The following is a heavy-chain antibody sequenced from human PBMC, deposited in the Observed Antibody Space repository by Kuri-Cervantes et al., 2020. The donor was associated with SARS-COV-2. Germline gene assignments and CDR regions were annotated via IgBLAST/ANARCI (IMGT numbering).Heavy chain of an antibody. J-gene: IGHJ1*01. V-gene: IGHV3-20*04. D-gene: IGHD2-2*02. CDR3: AIEIGYCSSTSCYKYFQH. CDR2: INWNGGST. Sequence: RGSLRLSCAASGFTFDDYGMNWVRQAPGKGLEWVSGINWNGGSTYYADSVKGRFTISRDNAKNSLYLQMNSLRAEDTALYYCAIEIGYCSSTSCYKYFQHWGQGTLVTVSS. CDR1: GFTFDDYG.